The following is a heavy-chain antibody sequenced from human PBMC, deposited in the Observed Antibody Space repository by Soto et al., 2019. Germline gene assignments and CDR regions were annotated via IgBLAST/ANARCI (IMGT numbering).Heavy chain of an antibody. J-gene: IGHJ4*02. CDR1: GFIFSSDW. D-gene: IGHD6-6*01. CDR2: INTDGSGT. CDR3: ARDRPGEQHYFDF. Sequence: EVQLVESGGGLVQPGGSLRLSCAASGFIFSSDWMHWVSQAPGGGLVWVSRINTDGSGTTYADSVKGRFTISRDNSKDTLYLQMNSLRAEDTVVYYCARDRPGEQHYFDFWGQGILVTVSS. V-gene: IGHV3-74*01.